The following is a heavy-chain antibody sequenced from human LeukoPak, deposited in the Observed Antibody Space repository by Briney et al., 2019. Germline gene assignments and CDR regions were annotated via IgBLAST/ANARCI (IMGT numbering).Heavy chain of an antibody. Sequence: GGSLRLSCAASGFTFSSYAMSWVRQAPGKGLEWVATISYDGSSRYSAGSVKGRFTIPRDNSKNTLSLQMNSLRAEDTAMYYCASPPGRPNGDWGQGTLVTVSS. CDR2: ISYDGSSR. CDR3: ASPPGRPNGD. J-gene: IGHJ4*02. CDR1: GFTFSSYA. V-gene: IGHV3-30*04. D-gene: IGHD7-27*01.